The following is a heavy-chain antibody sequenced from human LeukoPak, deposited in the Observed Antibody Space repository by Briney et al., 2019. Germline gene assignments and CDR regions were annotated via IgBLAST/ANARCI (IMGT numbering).Heavy chain of an antibody. J-gene: IGHJ4*02. CDR3: ARTNPSFDY. V-gene: IGHV4-59*08. CDR2: IYYSGST. CDR1: GGSISGYY. Sequence: SETLSLTCSVSGGSISGYYWSWIRQPPGQGLEWIGYIYYSGSTNYNPSLKSRVIISRDTSKNQFSLKLRSVTAADTAVYYCARTNPSFDYWGQGTLVTVSS.